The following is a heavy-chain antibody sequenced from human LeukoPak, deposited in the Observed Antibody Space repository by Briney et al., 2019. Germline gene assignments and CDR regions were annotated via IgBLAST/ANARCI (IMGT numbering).Heavy chain of an antibody. Sequence: GGSLRLSCTVSGFTLSSYEMSWIRQAPGKGLEWVSSIDYDGGSGHYADSVKGRFTISRDNSNNTLFLHLNRLRGEDTAVYYCTRNSGWYGLSWGQGTLVTVSS. CDR3: TRNSGWYGLS. D-gene: IGHD6-19*01. CDR2: IDYDGGSG. J-gene: IGHJ1*01. CDR1: GFTLSSYE. V-gene: IGHV3-23*01.